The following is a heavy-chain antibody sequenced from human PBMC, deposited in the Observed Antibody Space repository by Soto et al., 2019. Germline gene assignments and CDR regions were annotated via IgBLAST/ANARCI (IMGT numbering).Heavy chain of an antibody. CDR2: TYYRSKWNN. J-gene: IGHJ4*02. V-gene: IGHV6-1*01. CDR3: ARGLYYYDSSGYSYYFDY. CDR1: GDSVSSNSAA. D-gene: IGHD3-22*01. Sequence: SQTLSLTCAISGDSVSSNSAAWNWIRQSPSRGLEWLGRTYYRSKWNNDYAVSVKSRITINPDTSKNQFSLQLNSVTPEDTAVYYFARGLYYYDSSGYSYYFDYWGQGTLVTVSS.